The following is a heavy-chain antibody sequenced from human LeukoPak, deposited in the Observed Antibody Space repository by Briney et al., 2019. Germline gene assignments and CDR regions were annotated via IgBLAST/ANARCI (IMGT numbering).Heavy chain of an antibody. Sequence: GGSLRLSCAASGFTFSTSWMHWVRQAPGEGLVWVSRIYIDGSSTNYADSVKGRFTTSRDNAKNTLYLQMDGLRADDTVVYYCARGASARLDFLGQATLVTVSS. CDR2: IYIDGSST. V-gene: IGHV3-74*01. CDR3: ARGASARLDF. CDR1: GFTFSTSW. J-gene: IGHJ4*02. D-gene: IGHD2-2*01.